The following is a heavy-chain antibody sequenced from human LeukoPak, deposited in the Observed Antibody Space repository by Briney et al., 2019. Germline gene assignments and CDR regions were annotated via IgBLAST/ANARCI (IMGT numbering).Heavy chain of an antibody. CDR2: IYNSGST. Sequence: SETLSLTCTVSGGSISNGGYYWTWVRQHPGKGLEWIGYIYNSGSTYYNPSLKSRVTTSVDTSKNQFSLNLTSVTAADTAVYYCARVVASTIYQFDYWGQGTLVTVSS. CDR1: GGSISNGGYY. J-gene: IGHJ4*02. D-gene: IGHD2-15*01. V-gene: IGHV4-31*03. CDR3: ARVVASTIYQFDY.